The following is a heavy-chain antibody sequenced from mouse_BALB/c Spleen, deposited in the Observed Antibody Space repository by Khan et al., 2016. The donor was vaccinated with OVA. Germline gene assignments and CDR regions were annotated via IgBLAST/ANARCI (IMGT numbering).Heavy chain of an antibody. Sequence: QVQLQQSGAELARPGASVKMSCQASGYTFTSNTMHWVKQRPGQGLVWIGYINPSSGYTNYNQNFKDKATLTADKSSSTAYMPLSSLTSEDSAVYYCARRTTVYTMDYWGQGTSVTVSS. CDR3: ARRTTVYTMDY. CDR1: GYTFTSNT. V-gene: IGHV1-4*01. CDR2: INPSSGYT. D-gene: IGHD1-1*01. J-gene: IGHJ4*01.